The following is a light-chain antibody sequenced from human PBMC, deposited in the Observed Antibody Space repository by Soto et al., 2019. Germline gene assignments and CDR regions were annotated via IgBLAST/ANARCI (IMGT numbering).Light chain of an antibody. J-gene: IGLJ2*01. CDR2: LNSDGSH. V-gene: IGLV4-69*01. CDR1: SGHSSYA. CDR3: QTWGTGIQL. Sequence: QSVLTQSPSASASLGASVKLTCTLSSGHSSYAIAWQQQQPEKGPRYLMKLNSDGSHSKGDGIPDRFSGSSSGADRYLTISSLQSEDEADYYCQTWGTGIQLFGGGTHLTVL.